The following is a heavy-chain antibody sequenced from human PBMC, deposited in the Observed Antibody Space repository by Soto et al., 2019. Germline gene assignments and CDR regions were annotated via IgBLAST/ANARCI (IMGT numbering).Heavy chain of an antibody. CDR2: IIPIFGTA. Sequence: QVQLVQSGAEVKESGASVKVSCKASGGTFSRHAISWVRQAPGQGLEWMGGIIPIFGTAKHAQKFQGRVTIIADESTSTVYMELSSLRSEDTAMYYCARGWGYDSNDYYYAYWGQGTLVIVSS. D-gene: IGHD3-22*01. CDR1: GGTFSRHA. V-gene: IGHV1-69*01. CDR3: ARGWGYDSNDYYYAY. J-gene: IGHJ4*02.